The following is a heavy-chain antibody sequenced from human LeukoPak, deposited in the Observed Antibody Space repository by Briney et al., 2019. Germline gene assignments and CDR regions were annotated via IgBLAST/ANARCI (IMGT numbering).Heavy chain of an antibody. CDR2: ISGSGGST. CDR3: AKDRERATNAPDY. V-gene: IGHV3-23*01. CDR1: GLTFISYA. D-gene: IGHD1-1*01. J-gene: IGHJ4*02. Sequence: GGSLILSCAASGLTFISYAMSRGRQAPGEGREGVSAISGSGGSTYYADSVKGRFTISRDNSKNTLYLQMNSLRAEDTAVYYCAKDRERATNAPDYWGQGTLVTVSS.